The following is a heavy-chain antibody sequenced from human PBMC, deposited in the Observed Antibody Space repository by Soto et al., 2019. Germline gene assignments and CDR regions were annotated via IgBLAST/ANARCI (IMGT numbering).Heavy chain of an antibody. CDR2: IYHSGST. J-gene: IGHJ5*02. CDR1: GGSISSGGYS. V-gene: IGHV4-30-2*01. Sequence: PSETLSLTCAVSGGSISSGGYSWSWIRQPPGKGLEWIGYIYHSGSTYYNPSLKSRVTISVDRSKNQFSLKLSSVTAADTAVYYCARGGGAKLVLEDWFDPWGQGTLVTVSS. CDR3: ARGGGAKLVLEDWFDP. D-gene: IGHD6-6*01.